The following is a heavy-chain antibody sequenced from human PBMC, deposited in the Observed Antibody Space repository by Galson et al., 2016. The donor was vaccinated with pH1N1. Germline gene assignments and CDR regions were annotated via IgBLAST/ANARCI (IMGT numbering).Heavy chain of an antibody. D-gene: IGHD3-3*01. CDR2: IFPGDSDT. J-gene: IGHJ4*02. V-gene: IGHV5-51*01. CDR1: GYSFTSYW. Sequence: QSGAEVKKPGESPKISCEASGYSFTSYWIGWVRQMPGKGLEWMGIIFPGDSDTRYSPSFQGQVTISADKSINTAYLQWTSLKASDTAMYFCARQPNTMTTIDYWGQGTLVTVSS. CDR3: ARQPNTMTTIDY.